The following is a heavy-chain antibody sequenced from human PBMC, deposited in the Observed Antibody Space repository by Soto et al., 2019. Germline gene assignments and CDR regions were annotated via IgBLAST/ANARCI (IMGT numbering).Heavy chain of an antibody. V-gene: IGHV4-30-4*01. D-gene: IGHD4-4*01. CDR1: GDSISNEDYY. CDR3: AGVPLYSKVPSGTLFFDS. J-gene: IGHJ4*02. CDR2: VYNTGNA. Sequence: PSETLSLTCTVSGDSISNEDYYWSWVRQPPGKGLEWIGYVYNTGNAHYKPSLKSRLIISVDTSKNQFSLKLRSATAADTAVYYCAGVPLYSKVPSGTLFFDSWGQGTLVTVSS.